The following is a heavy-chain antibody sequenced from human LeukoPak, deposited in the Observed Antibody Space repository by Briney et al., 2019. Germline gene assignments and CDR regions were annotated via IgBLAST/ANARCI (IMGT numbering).Heavy chain of an antibody. Sequence: SETLSLTCTVSGGSISSHYWSWIRQPPGKGLEWIGYIYYSGTTNYKPSLKSRVTISVDTSKNQFSLKLSSVTAADTAVNYCARGDKAVTFGGVIVPFDPWGQGTLVTVSS. CDR3: ARGDKAVTFGGVIVPFDP. CDR2: IYYSGTT. J-gene: IGHJ5*02. V-gene: IGHV4-59*11. CDR1: GGSISSHY. D-gene: IGHD3-16*02.